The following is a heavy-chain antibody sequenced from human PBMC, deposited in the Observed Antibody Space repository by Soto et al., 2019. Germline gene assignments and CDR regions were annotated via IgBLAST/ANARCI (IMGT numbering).Heavy chain of an antibody. CDR3: ARERLRHSSRWYESGYYYGMDV. CDR1: GYTFTGYY. Sequence: QVQLVQSGAEVKKPGASVKVSCKASGYTFTGYYMHWVRQAPGQGLEWMGWINPNSGGTNYAQKLQGWVTMTRDTSIKTAYMELSRLRSNDTAVYYCARERLRHSSRWYESGYYYGMDVCGQGTTVTVSS. CDR2: INPNSGGT. D-gene: IGHD6-13*01. J-gene: IGHJ6*02. V-gene: IGHV1-2*04.